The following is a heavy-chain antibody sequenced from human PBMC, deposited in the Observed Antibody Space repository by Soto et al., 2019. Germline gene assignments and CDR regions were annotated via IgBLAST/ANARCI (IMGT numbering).Heavy chain of an antibody. CDR2: ISPYNGNT. CDR1: GSTFTSYG. J-gene: IGHJ5*02. Sequence: ASAKVSCKASGSTFTSYGISWVRQAPGQGLEWMGWISPYNGNTNYAQKLQGRVTMTTDTSKSTASIELRSLRSDDTAVYNCARRRGWGRAISENNWFDPWRQGTVVTVSS. V-gene: IGHV1-18*01. CDR3: ARRRGWGRAISENNWFDP. D-gene: IGHD3-10*01.